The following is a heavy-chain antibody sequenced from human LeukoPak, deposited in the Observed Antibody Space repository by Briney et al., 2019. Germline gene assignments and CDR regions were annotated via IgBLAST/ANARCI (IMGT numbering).Heavy chain of an antibody. Sequence: SETLSLTCTVSGDSINTSDYFWGWIRQSTGKGLEWIGNIYYIGTSDYNPSLKSRVTISIDTSKNQFSLNLRSVTAADTAFYYCARHRSGSYIRYFDFWGQGALVTVSS. J-gene: IGHJ4*02. CDR2: IYYIGTS. D-gene: IGHD1-26*01. V-gene: IGHV4-39*01. CDR1: GDSINTSDYF. CDR3: ARHRSGSYIRYFDF.